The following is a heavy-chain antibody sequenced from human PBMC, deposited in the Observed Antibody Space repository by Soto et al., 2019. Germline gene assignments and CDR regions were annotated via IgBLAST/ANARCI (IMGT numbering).Heavy chain of an antibody. J-gene: IGHJ4*02. CDR3: ARTAKYYDFWSGYPRGYYFDY. CDR2: IYYSGST. Sequence: SETLSLTCTVSGGSIRSSSYYWGWIRQPPAKGLEWFGSIYYSGSTYYNPSLKSRVTRSVDTSKNQLSLKLSSVTAAGTAVYYCARTAKYYDFWSGYPRGYYFDYWGQGTLVTVSS. CDR1: GGSIRSSSYY. V-gene: IGHV4-39*01. D-gene: IGHD3-3*01.